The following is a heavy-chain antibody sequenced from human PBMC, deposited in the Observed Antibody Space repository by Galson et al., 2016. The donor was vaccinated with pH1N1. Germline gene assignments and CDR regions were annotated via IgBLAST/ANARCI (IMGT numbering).Heavy chain of an antibody. D-gene: IGHD3-10*01. CDR2: ISGSGNVK. Sequence: SLRLSCAASGFTLRDYEVNWVRQGPGKGLEWISYISGSGNVKFYADSVKGRLTISRDNAKNSVHLDMDRLRAEDTAVYFCARDRWDGEGFHYYRGLDVWGQGSTVIVSS. V-gene: IGHV3-48*03. CDR3: ARDRWDGEGFHYYRGLDV. CDR1: GFTLRDYE. J-gene: IGHJ6*02.